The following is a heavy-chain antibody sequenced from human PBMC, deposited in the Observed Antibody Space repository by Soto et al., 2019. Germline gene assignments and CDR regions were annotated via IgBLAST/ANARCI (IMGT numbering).Heavy chain of an antibody. CDR3: ATEIRPPRDMPVPGADY. D-gene: IGHD6-19*01. J-gene: IGHJ4*02. CDR1: GGSISSSNYY. CDR2: VYYNGAT. Sequence: QLQLQESGPGLVKPSETLSLTCTVSGGSISSSNYYWGWIRQPPGKGLEWIGTVYYNGATQYNPSLKSRVSISVDTSKNQFSLKLSSVTAEDTAVYYCATEIRPPRDMPVPGADYWGQGTQVSVSS. V-gene: IGHV4-39*01.